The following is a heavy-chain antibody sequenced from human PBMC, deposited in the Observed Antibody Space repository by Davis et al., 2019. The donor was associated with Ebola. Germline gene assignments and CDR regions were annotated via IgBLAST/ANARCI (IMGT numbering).Heavy chain of an antibody. Sequence: AASVKVSCKAYGGTFSSYTISWVRQAPGQGLEWMGRIIPILDIADYAQKFQGRVTITADKSTSTAYMELSSLRSEDTAVYYCARDQSGFGELFVDAFDIWGQGTMVTVSS. D-gene: IGHD3-10*01. CDR1: GGTFSSYT. CDR3: ARDQSGFGELFVDAFDI. CDR2: IIPILDIA. J-gene: IGHJ3*02. V-gene: IGHV1-69*04.